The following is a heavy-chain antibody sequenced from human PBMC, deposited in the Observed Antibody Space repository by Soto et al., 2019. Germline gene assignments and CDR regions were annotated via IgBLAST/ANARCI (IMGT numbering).Heavy chain of an antibody. J-gene: IGHJ5*02. V-gene: IGHV4-59*01. CDR1: GGSISSYY. Sequence: SETLSLTCTVSGGSISSYYWSWIRQPPGKGLEWIGYIYYSGSTNYNPSLKSRVTISVDTFKNQFSLKLSSVTAADTAVYYCARDYYGSGYNWFDPWGQGTLVTVSS. CDR3: ARDYYGSGYNWFDP. D-gene: IGHD3-10*01. CDR2: IYYSGST.